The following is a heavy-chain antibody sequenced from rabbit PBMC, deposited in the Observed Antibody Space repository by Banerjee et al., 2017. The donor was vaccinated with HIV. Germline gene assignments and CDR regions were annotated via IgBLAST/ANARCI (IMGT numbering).Heavy chain of an antibody. Sequence: QEQLVESGGGLVQPGGSLKLSCKASGFDFSSHGVSWVRQGPGKGLEWIGYIDPVFGNTYYACWVNGRFTISSDDAQNTVDLQLNSLTAAATATYFCARDLACVIGWNFDLWGPATLVTVS. D-gene: IGHD1-1*01. CDR1: GFDFSSHG. CDR3: ARDLACVIGWNFDL. J-gene: IGHJ4*01. CDR2: IDPVFGNT. V-gene: IGHV1S47*01.